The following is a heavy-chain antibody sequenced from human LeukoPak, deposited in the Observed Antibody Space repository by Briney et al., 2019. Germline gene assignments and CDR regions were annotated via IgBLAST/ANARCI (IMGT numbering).Heavy chain of an antibody. CDR3: ARGNYYDPTTYYRAFDI. D-gene: IGHD3-22*01. J-gene: IGHJ3*02. Sequence: SSETLSLTCTVSSGSLSSYYWSWIRQPPGKGLEWIGYIYYSGSTNYNPSLKSRVSMSVGTSKIQFALKLSSVTAADTAVYYCARGNYYDPTTYYRAFDIWGQGTVVTVSS. V-gene: IGHV4-59*01. CDR2: IYYSGST. CDR1: SGSLSSYY.